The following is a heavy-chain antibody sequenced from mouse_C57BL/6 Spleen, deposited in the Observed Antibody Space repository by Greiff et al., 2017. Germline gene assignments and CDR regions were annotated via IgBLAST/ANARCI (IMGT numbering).Heavy chain of an antibody. CDR3: ARQGTLYYDYDGYWYFDV. Sequence: QVQLQQSGAELVKPGASVKISCKASGYAFSSYWMNWVKQRPGKGLAWIGQIYPGDGDTKSNGKFKGKATLTADKSSSAASVHLLSLASEDSAVYFCARQGTLYYDYDGYWYFDVWGTGTTVTVSS. CDR1: GYAFSSYW. J-gene: IGHJ1*03. V-gene: IGHV1-80*01. D-gene: IGHD2-4*01. CDR2: IYPGDGDT.